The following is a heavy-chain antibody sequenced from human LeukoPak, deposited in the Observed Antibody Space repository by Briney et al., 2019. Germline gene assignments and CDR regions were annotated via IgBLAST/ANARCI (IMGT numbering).Heavy chain of an antibody. J-gene: IGHJ5*02. Sequence: ASVKVSCKASGYTFTSYYMHWVRQGPGQGLEWMGIINPSGGSTSYAQKFQGRVTMTRDTSTSTVYMELSSLRSEDTAVYYCARGARVLKYCSGGSCYESNWFDPWGQGTLVTVSS. V-gene: IGHV1-46*01. D-gene: IGHD2-15*01. CDR1: GYTFTSYY. CDR3: ARGARVLKYCSGGSCYESNWFDP. CDR2: INPSGGST.